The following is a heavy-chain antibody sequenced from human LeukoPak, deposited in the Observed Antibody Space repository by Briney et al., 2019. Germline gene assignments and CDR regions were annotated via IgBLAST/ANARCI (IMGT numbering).Heavy chain of an antibody. Sequence: GGSLRLSCAASGFTLSNYAMSWVRQAPGKGLQWVSGISSSGGSTYQVDSVKGRFTISRDNSRNTLYLQMNSLRAEDTAVYYCARSLSSRFSGPRRPYYFDYWGQGTLVTVSS. CDR1: GFTLSNYA. J-gene: IGHJ4*02. V-gene: IGHV3-23*01. CDR2: ISSSGGST. D-gene: IGHD3-16*02. CDR3: ARSLSSRFSGPRRPYYFDY.